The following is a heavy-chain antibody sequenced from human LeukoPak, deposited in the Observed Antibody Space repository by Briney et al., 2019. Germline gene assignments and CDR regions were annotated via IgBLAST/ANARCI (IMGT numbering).Heavy chain of an antibody. J-gene: IGHJ2*01. CDR2: IYQTGST. CDR1: GDSISGGDYY. Sequence: PSETLSLTCTVSGDSISGGDYYWSWIRQSPGKAPEWIGYIYQTGSTYYHPSLESRVTISLDMSKSQFSVRLTSVTSADTAVYFCARGRPHWFFDLWGRGTLVTVSS. V-gene: IGHV4-30-4*01. CDR3: ARGRPHWFFDL.